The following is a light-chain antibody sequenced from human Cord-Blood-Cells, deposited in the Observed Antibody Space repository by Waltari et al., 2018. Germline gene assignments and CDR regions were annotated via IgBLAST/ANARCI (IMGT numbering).Light chain of an antibody. CDR3: QQSYRTPMYT. Sequence: DIQLTQSPSSLSASVRDRATIPCRASQSISSYLNWYQQKPGKAPKLLIYAASSLQSGVPSRFSGSGSGTDFTRTISSLQPEDFATYYCQQSYRTPMYTFGQGTKLEIK. CDR2: AAS. CDR1: QSISSY. V-gene: IGKV1-39*01. J-gene: IGKJ2*01.